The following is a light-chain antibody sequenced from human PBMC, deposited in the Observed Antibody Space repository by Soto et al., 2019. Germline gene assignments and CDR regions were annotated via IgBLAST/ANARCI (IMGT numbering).Light chain of an antibody. CDR3: QQYNNWPQT. Sequence: EIVMTQPPATLSVSPGERATLSCRASQSVRSSIAWYQHKPGQAPRLLIYGASTRATGIPARISGSGSGTEFTLTISSLQSEDFAVYYCQQYNNWPQTFGQGTKVDIK. V-gene: IGKV3-15*01. CDR1: QSVRSS. CDR2: GAS. J-gene: IGKJ1*01.